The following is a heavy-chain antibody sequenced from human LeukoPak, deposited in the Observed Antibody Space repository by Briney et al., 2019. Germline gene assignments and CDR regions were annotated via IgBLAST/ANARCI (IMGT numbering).Heavy chain of an antibody. V-gene: IGHV3-9*01. CDR2: ISWYSGSI. CDR1: GFTFDDYA. Sequence: GGSLRLSCAASGFTFDDYAMHWVRQVPGKGLEWVSGISWYSGSIGYADSVKGRFTISRDNAKNSLYLQMISLRAEDTALYYCAKDPGYSGAFDIWGQGTMVTVSS. D-gene: IGHD5-12*01. CDR3: AKDPGYSGAFDI. J-gene: IGHJ3*02.